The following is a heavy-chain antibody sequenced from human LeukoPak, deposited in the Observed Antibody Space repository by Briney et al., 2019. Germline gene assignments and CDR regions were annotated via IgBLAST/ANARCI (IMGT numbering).Heavy chain of an antibody. CDR1: GGSFSGYY. D-gene: IGHD2-2*01. J-gene: IGHJ5*02. Sequence: SETLSLTCAVYGGSFSGYYWSWIRQPPGKGLEWIGEINHSGSTNYNPSLKSRVTISVDTSKNQFSLKLSSVTAADTAVYYCARAIVVPAAKGCWFDPRGQGTLVTVSS. V-gene: IGHV4-34*01. CDR2: INHSGST. CDR3: ARAIVVPAAKGCWFDP.